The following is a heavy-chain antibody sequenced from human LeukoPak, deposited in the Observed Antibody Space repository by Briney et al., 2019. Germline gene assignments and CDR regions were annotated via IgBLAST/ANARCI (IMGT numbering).Heavy chain of an antibody. CDR2: IYPDESNI. D-gene: IGHD2-2*03. CDR3: ARPPSRGYSSSFEY. J-gene: IGHJ4*02. Sequence: GEPLKISCKGSGYSFATYWIAWVRQIPGKGLEWMGIIYPDESNIRYSPSFQGQVTISADRSISTAYLQWSSLKASDTAIYYCARPPSRGYSSSFEYWGQGTLVTVSS. CDR1: GYSFATYW. V-gene: IGHV5-51*01.